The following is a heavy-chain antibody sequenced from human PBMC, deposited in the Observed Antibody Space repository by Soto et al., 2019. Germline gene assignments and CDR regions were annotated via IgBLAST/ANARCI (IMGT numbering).Heavy chain of an antibody. CDR1: GFSVSSKY. CDR2: IQSGGTT. V-gene: IGHV3-66*01. CDR3: ARDDVLCEGRRCSGIPLDV. D-gene: IGHD2-15*01. J-gene: IGHJ6*04. Sequence: PGVSLRLSFAASGFSVSSKYMSWFRLAPGKGLEWVSLIQSGGTTYFADSVKGRFTISRDTSENTLHLQMDSLRVEDTAVYYCARDDVLCEGRRCSGIPLDVWGKTITVTVSS.